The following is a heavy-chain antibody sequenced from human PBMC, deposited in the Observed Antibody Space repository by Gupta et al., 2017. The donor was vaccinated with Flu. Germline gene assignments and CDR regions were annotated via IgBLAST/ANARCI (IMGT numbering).Heavy chain of an antibody. J-gene: IGHJ4*02. V-gene: IGHV1-2*06. Sequence: IHWVRQAPGQGLEWMGRITPNSGDTNFAQKFQGRVSMTRDLSISTVYMELNRLRSDDTAVYYCARVQGCDTPTCYTGGADYWGQGTLVTVSS. CDR2: ITPNSGDT. CDR3: ARVQGCDTPTCYTGGADY. D-gene: IGHD2-2*02.